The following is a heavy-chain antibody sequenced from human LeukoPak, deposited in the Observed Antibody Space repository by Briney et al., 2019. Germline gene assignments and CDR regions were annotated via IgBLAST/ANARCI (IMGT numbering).Heavy chain of an antibody. D-gene: IGHD5-18*01. CDR1: GFTFSRYG. CDR2: IWYDGSNK. CDR3: ARDPDTAMVPDY. V-gene: IGHV3-33*01. Sequence: GGSLRLSCAASGFTFSRYGMHGVRQAPGKGLEWVAVIWYDGSNKYYADSVKGRFTISRDNSKNTLYLQMNSLRAEDTAVYYCARDPDTAMVPDYWGQGTLVTVSS. J-gene: IGHJ4*02.